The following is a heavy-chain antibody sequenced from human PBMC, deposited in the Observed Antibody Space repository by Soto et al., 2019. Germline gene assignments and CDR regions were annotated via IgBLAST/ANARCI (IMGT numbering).Heavy chain of an antibody. D-gene: IGHD4-17*01. CDR2: ISHGGTT. V-gene: IGHV4-34*01. Sequence: SETLSLTCSVSGGSFTDYYWTWIRQPPGKPLEWIGEISHGGTTKDNPFLHSRVTMSVDTSRNQFSLDLSSVTAADTAVYYCASGRNFYGDYGGVDYWGQGTLVTVSS. CDR3: ASGRNFYGDYGGVDY. J-gene: IGHJ4*02. CDR1: GGSFTDYY.